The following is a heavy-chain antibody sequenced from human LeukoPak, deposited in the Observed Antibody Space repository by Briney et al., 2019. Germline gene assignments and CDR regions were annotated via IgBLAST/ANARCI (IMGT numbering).Heavy chain of an antibody. V-gene: IGHV1-24*01. D-gene: IGHD2-15*01. J-gene: IGHJ4*02. Sequence: ASVKVSCKVSGYTLTELSMHWVRQAPGKGVEWMGGFDPEDGETIYAQKFQGRVTMTEDTSTDTAYMELRSLRSEDTAVYYCATLGYCSGGSCSKWHFDYWGQGTLVTVSS. CDR2: FDPEDGET. CDR3: ATLGYCSGGSCSKWHFDY. CDR1: GYTLTELS.